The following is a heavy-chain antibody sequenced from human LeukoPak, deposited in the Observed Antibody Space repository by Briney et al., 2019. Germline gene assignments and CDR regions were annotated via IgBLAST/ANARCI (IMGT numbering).Heavy chain of an antibody. CDR2: ISGSGGST. V-gene: IGHV3-23*01. D-gene: IGHD3-22*01. J-gene: IGHJ4*02. Sequence: PGGSLRLSCAASGFTFSSYAMSWVRQAPGKGLEWVSAISGSGGSTYYADSVKGRFTISRDNSKNTLDLQMNSLRAEDTAVYYCAKEERYYYDSSGYYYTYWGQGTLVTVSS. CDR1: GFTFSSYA. CDR3: AKEERYYYDSSGYYYTY.